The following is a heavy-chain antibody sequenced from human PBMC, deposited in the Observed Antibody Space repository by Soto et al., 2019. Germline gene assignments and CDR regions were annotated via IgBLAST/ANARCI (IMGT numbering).Heavy chain of an antibody. D-gene: IGHD6-6*01. CDR2: INPNSGGT. J-gene: IGHJ5*02. CDR1: GYTFTGYY. CDR3: ARGSGIYSSSSRGFDP. Sequence: QVQLVQSGAEVKKPGASVKVSCKASGYTFTGYYMHWVRQAPGQGLEWMGWINPNSGGTNYAQKFQGRVTMNRDTSISTAYMELSRLRSDDTAVYYCARGSGIYSSSSRGFDPWGQGTLVTVSS. V-gene: IGHV1-2*02.